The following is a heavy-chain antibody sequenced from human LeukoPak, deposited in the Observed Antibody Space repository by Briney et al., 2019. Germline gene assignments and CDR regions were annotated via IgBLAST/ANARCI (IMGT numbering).Heavy chain of an antibody. CDR3: ARVGDYYGSGSYYKLPDAFDI. J-gene: IGHJ3*02. CDR2: IIPIFGTA. CDR1: GGTFSSYA. Sequence: SVKVSCEASGGTFSSYAISWVRQAPGQGLEWMGGIIPIFGTANYAQKFQGRVTITADESTSTAYMELSSLRSEDTAVYYCARVGDYYGSGSYYKLPDAFDIWGQGTMVTVSS. V-gene: IGHV1-69*13. D-gene: IGHD3-10*01.